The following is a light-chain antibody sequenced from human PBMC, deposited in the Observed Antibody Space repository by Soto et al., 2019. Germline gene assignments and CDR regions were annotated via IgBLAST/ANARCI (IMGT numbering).Light chain of an antibody. V-gene: IGKV3-15*01. CDR3: QQYNDWPPVT. Sequence: EIVMTQSPATLSVSPGERATLSCRASQRVSSNLAWYQQKPGQAPRLLIYGASTRATGIPARFSGSGSGTEFTLTIRSLQSEDFAVYYCQQYNDWPPVTFGQGTKVEIK. J-gene: IGKJ1*01. CDR2: GAS. CDR1: QRVSSN.